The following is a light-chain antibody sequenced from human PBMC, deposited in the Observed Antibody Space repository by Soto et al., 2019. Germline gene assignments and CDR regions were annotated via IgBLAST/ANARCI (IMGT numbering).Light chain of an antibody. J-gene: IGLJ2*01. V-gene: IGLV2-14*03. CDR2: DVN. Sequence: QSALTQPASVSGSPGQSITISCTGTRSDIGAYNFVSWYQQHPGEVPKLIIYDVNVRPSGVSNRFSGSKSGNTASLTISGLQAEDEADYYCTSCTTSTTMIFGGGTKVTVL. CDR3: TSCTTSTTMI. CDR1: RSDIGAYNF.